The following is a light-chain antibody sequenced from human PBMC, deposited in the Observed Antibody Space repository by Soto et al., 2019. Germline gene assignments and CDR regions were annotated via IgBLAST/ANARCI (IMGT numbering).Light chain of an antibody. V-gene: IGKV1-39*01. CDR2: AAS. CDR3: QQSYKTQIT. J-gene: IGKJ5*01. CDR1: QSISSY. Sequence: DIPMTQSPSSLSASVGDRVTITCRASQSISSYLNWYQQKPGKAPKLLIYAASSLQSGVTSRFSGRDTRTDFTLTISRQQTENFPTYESQQSYKTQITFAHQQRLEIK.